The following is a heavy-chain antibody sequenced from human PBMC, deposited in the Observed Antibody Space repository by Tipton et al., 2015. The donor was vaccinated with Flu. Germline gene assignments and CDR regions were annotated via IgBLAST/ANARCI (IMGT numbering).Heavy chain of an antibody. J-gene: IGHJ4*02. Sequence: TLSLTCTVSGYSISSDYYWGWIRQPPGKGLEWIGNIFHTGNTYYNSSLKSRVSISVDTSKNQFSLRLISVTATDTALYYCARHAYYYDRSSFDFWGQGTLVTVSS. V-gene: IGHV4-38-2*02. CDR2: IFHTGNT. D-gene: IGHD3-22*01. CDR3: ARHAYYYDRSSFDF. CDR1: GYSISSDYY.